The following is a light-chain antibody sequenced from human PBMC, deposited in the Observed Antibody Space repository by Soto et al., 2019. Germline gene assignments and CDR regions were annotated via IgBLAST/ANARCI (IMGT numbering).Light chain of an antibody. Sequence: EIVLTQSPGTLSLSPGERATLSCRASQSVSSRYLAWYQQKPGQTPRLLIFGTSNRATGIPDRFSGSGSGTVCTLTISLLAHEYFAVYYCQRFGNSGLFGPGTKVDI. V-gene: IGKV3-20*01. CDR1: QSVSSRY. CDR2: GTS. J-gene: IGKJ3*01. CDR3: QRFGNSGL.